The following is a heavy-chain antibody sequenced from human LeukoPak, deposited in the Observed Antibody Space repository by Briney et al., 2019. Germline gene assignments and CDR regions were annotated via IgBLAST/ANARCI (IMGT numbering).Heavy chain of an antibody. J-gene: IGHJ4*02. CDR2: IIPIFGTA. Sequence: SVKVSCKASGGTFSVYAISWVRQAPGQGLEWMGGIIPIFGTANYAQKFQGRVTITADESTSTAYMELSSLRSEDTAVYYCARAALLAAAGTRGFDYWGQGTLVTVSS. V-gene: IGHV1-69*01. CDR3: ARAALLAAAGTRGFDY. CDR1: GGTFSVYA. D-gene: IGHD6-13*01.